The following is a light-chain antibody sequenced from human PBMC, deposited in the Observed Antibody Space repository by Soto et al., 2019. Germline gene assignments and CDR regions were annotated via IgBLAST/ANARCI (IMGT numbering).Light chain of an antibody. Sequence: DIVLTQSPGTLSLSPGERATLSCRSSESVTENQLAWYQQKPGQAPRLLIYAISTRAAGVPDRFSGSGSGTDFTLTISRLEPEDFAMYYCQQYGSSRWTFAQGTKLDIK. J-gene: IGKJ1*01. V-gene: IGKV3-20*01. CDR3: QQYGSSRWT. CDR1: ESVTENQ. CDR2: AIS.